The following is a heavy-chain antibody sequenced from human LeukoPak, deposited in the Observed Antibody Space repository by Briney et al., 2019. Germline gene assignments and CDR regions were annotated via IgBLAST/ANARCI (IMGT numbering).Heavy chain of an antibody. CDR1: GGSISSGSYY. CDR2: IYTSGIT. D-gene: IGHD6-19*01. Sequence: KASETLSLTCTVSGGSISSGSYYWSWIRQPAGKGLEWIGRIYTSGITNYNPSLKSRVTISVGTSKNQFSLKLSSVTAADTAVYYCARKQWVEYYFGTWSQGTLVTVSS. J-gene: IGHJ4*02. CDR3: ARKQWVEYYFGT. V-gene: IGHV4-61*02.